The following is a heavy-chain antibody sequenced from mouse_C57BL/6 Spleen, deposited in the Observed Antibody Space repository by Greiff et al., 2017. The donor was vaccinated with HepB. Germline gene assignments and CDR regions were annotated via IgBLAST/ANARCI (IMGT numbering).Heavy chain of an antibody. CDR2: IDPSDSYT. CDR3: ARWSSSGPFDY. Sequence: VQLQQSGAELVKPGASVKLSCKASGYTFTSYWMQWVKQRPGQGLEWIGEIDPSDSYTNYNQKFKGKATLTVDTSSSTAYMQLSSLTSEDSAVYYCARWSSSGPFDYWGQGTTLTVSS. D-gene: IGHD3-2*02. J-gene: IGHJ2*01. CDR1: GYTFTSYW. V-gene: IGHV1-50*01.